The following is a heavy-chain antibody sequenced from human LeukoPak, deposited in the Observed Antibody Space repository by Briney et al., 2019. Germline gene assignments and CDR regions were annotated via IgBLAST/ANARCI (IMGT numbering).Heavy chain of an antibody. V-gene: IGHV3-30*14. D-gene: IGHD5-12*01. CDR2: ISYDGSNK. Sequence: GGSLRLSCAASGFTFSSYAMHWVRQAPGKGLEWVAVISYDGSNKYYADSVKGRFTISRDNSKNTLYLQMNSLRAEDTAEYYCARGPSGYHNTGGQGTLVTVSS. CDR1: GFTFSSYA. J-gene: IGHJ4*02. CDR3: ARGPSGYHNT.